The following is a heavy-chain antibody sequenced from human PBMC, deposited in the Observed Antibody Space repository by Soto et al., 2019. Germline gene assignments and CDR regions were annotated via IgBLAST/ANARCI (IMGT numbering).Heavy chain of an antibody. D-gene: IGHD6-19*01. CDR2: ISGSGGST. J-gene: IGHJ6*02. V-gene: IGHV3-23*01. CDR3: AIIPYSSGWYYYGMDV. Sequence: GGSLRLSCAASGFTFSSYAMSWVRQAPGKGLEWVSAISGSGGSTYYADSVKGRFTISRDNSKNTLYLQMNSLRAEDTAVYYCAIIPYSSGWYYYGMDVWGQGTTVTVSS. CDR1: GFTFSSYA.